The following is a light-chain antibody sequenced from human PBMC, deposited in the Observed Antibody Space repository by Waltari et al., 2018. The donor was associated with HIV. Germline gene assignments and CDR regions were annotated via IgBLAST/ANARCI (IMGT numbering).Light chain of an antibody. CDR3: QTWGTGV. CDR1: SGHSSYA. CDR2: LNSDGSH. V-gene: IGLV4-69*01. Sequence: QLVLTQSPSASASLGASVKLTCTLSSGHSSYAIAWHQQQPEKGLRYLMKLNSDGSHSKGDGIPDRFSGSSSGAERSLTISSLQSEDEADYYCQTWGTGVFGGGTKLTVL. J-gene: IGLJ3*02.